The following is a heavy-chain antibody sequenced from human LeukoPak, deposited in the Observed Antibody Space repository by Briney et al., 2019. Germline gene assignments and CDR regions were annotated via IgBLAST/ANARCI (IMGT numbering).Heavy chain of an antibody. Sequence: ASVKVSCKASGYTFTSYGISWVRQAPGQGLEWMGWISAYNGNTNYAQKLQGRVTMTTDTSTSTAYMELRSLRSDDTAVYYCARGRYCSSTSCYGKYYFDYWGQGTLVTVSS. CDR3: ARGRYCSSTSCYGKYYFDY. CDR2: ISAYNGNT. D-gene: IGHD2-2*01. V-gene: IGHV1-18*01. J-gene: IGHJ4*02. CDR1: GYTFTSYG.